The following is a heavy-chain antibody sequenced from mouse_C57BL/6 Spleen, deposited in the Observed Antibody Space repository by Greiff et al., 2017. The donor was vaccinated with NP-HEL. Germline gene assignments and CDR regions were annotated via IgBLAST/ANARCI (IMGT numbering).Heavy chain of an antibody. CDR2: INYDGSST. J-gene: IGHJ4*01. CDR3: ARGYYAMDY. Sequence: EVMLVESEGGLVQPGSSMKLSCTASGFTFSDYYMAWVRQVPEKGLEWVANINYDGSSTYYLDSLKSRFIISRDNAKNILYLQMSRLKSEDTATYYCARGYYAMDYWGQGTSVTVSS. CDR1: GFTFSDYY. V-gene: IGHV5-16*01.